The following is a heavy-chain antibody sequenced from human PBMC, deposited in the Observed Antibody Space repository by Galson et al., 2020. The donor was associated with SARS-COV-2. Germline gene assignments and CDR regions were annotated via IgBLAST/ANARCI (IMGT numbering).Heavy chain of an antibody. Sequence: GGSLRLSCTTSGFIFENYGMPWVRQAPGKGLEWVSFIEYDGKNQFYGDSVRGRFIISRDNSEKTPYLQLNNLGPEDTAVYYCFPAAGVSHRGQGTLVTVSS. V-gene: IGHV3-30*02. CDR3: FPAAGVSH. D-gene: IGHD6-13*01. J-gene: IGHJ4*02. CDR2: IEYDGKNQ. CDR1: GFIFENYG.